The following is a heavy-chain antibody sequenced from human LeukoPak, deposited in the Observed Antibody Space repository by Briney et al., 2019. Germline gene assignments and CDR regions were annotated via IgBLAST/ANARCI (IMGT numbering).Heavy chain of an antibody. D-gene: IGHD4-17*01. CDR2: ITPSGTTI. CDR1: EFISRYN. Sequence: GGSLRLSCTASEFISRYNLNWVRQAPGKEKEWVSHITPSGTTIYYADSVKGRFTISRVNAKNSLYLQMNSLRVEDTGVYYCAREGDYGLFNYWGQGTLVTVSS. J-gene: IGHJ4*02. V-gene: IGHV3-48*01. CDR3: AREGDYGLFNY.